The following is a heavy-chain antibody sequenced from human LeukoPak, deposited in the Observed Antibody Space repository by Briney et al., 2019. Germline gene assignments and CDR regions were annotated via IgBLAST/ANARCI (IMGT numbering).Heavy chain of an antibody. CDR1: GYTFTGYY. J-gene: IGHJ3*02. CDR3: ARSSPFGVVIIGDAFDI. Sequence: ASVKVSCKASGYTFTGYYMHWVRQAPGQGLEWMGWINPNSGGTNYAQKFQGWVTMTRDTSISTAYMELSRLRSDDTAVYYCARSSPFGVVIIGDAFDIWGQGTMVTVSS. D-gene: IGHD3-3*01. CDR2: INPNSGGT. V-gene: IGHV1-2*04.